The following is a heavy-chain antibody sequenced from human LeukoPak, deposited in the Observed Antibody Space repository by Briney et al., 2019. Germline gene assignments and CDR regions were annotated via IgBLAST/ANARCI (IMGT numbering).Heavy chain of an antibody. CDR2: INPNGNSP. CDR1: GGTFSSYA. J-gene: IGHJ4*02. Sequence: ASVKVSCKASGGTFSSYAISWVRQAPGQGLEWMGIINPNGNSPRYSQKFQGRVTMTRDTSTSTIYMELTSLRSEDTAVYYCARDYDILNGYYISAYWGQGTLVTVSS. D-gene: IGHD3-9*01. CDR3: ARDYDILNGYYISAY. V-gene: IGHV1-46*01.